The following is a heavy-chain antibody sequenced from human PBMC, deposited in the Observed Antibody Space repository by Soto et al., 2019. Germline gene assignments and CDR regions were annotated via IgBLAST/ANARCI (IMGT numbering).Heavy chain of an antibody. J-gene: IGHJ6*02. V-gene: IGHV5-10-1*01. CDR3: ARRAAAGTGWHYYYYGMDV. CDR1: GYSFTSYW. Sequence: GESLKISCKGSGYSFTSYWISWVRQMPGKGLEWMGRIDPSDSYTNYSPSFQGHVTISADKSISTAYLQWSSLKASDTAMYYCARRAAAGTGWHYYYYGMDVWGQGTTVTVSS. D-gene: IGHD6-13*01. CDR2: IDPSDSYT.